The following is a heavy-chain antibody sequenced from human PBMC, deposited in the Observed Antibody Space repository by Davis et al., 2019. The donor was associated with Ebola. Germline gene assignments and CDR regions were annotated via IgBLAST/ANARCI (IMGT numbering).Heavy chain of an antibody. Sequence: GESLKISCAASGFTFSSYSMSWVRQAPGKGLEWVSVISAGGSTTVYTDSAKGRFTISRDNSKNSLYLQMNSLRAEDTAVYYCARVGSKNCSSTSCYTYYYYGMDVWGQGTTVTVSS. V-gene: IGHV3-23*01. J-gene: IGHJ6*02. D-gene: IGHD2-2*02. CDR1: GFTFSSYS. CDR2: ISAGGSTT. CDR3: ARVGSKNCSSTSCYTYYYYGMDV.